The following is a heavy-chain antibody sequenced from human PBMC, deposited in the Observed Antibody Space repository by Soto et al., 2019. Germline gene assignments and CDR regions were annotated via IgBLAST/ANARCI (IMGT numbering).Heavy chain of an antibody. J-gene: IGHJ5*02. D-gene: IGHD3-22*01. CDR2: MNPNSGNT. CDR1: GYTFTIYD. CDR3: ARDRSPNYCDISGYYWFRWFDP. V-gene: IGHV1-8*01. Sequence: QVPLVQSGAEVKKPGASVKVSCKASGYTFTIYDINWVRQATGQGLEWMGLMNPNSGNTGYAQKFQGRVTMTRNTSISTAYMVLSSLKYEHKAVYYCARDRSPNYCDISGYYWFRWFDPCGQGNMGTVSS.